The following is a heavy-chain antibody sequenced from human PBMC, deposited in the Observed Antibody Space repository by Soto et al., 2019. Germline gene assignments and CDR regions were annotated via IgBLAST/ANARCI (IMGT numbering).Heavy chain of an antibody. CDR2: IRSKAYGGTT. CDR3: TRDQMPWYYYDSSGTTTLWYFDL. Sequence: PGGSLRLSCTASGFTFGDYAMSWFRQAPGKGLEWVGFIRSKAYGGTTEYAASVKGRFTISRDDSKSIAYLQMNSLKTEDTAVYYCTRDQMPWYYYDSSGTTTLWYFDLWGRGTLVTVSS. D-gene: IGHD3-22*01. CDR1: GFTFGDYA. J-gene: IGHJ2*01. V-gene: IGHV3-49*03.